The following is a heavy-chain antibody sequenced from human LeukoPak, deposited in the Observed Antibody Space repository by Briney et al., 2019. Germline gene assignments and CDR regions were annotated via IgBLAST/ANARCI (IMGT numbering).Heavy chain of an antibody. J-gene: IGHJ4*02. D-gene: IGHD2-15*01. CDR2: ISDSGGNT. V-gene: IGHV3-23*01. CDR1: GFTFSNYA. Sequence: GGSLRLSCGASGFTFSNYAVGWVRQAPGKGLEWVSTISDSGGNTYHADSVKGRFTISRDNSKNTVYLQMNSLRAEDTAVYYCAKGNTGSFYSASDYWGQGTLVTVSS. CDR3: AKGNTGSFYSASDY.